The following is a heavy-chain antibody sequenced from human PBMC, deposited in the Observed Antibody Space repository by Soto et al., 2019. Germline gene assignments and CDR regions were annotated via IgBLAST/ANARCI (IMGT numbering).Heavy chain of an antibody. V-gene: IGHV4-34*01. D-gene: IGHD2-2*01. CDR2: INHSGST. CDR1: GGSFSGYY. CDR3: ARGRSGRIVVVPAAVLDY. J-gene: IGHJ4*02. Sequence: PSETLSLTCAVYGGSFSGYYWSWIRQPPGKGLEWIGEINHSGSTNYNPSLKRRVTISVDTSKNQFSLKLSSVTAADTAVYYCARGRSGRIVVVPAAVLDYWGQGTLVTVSS.